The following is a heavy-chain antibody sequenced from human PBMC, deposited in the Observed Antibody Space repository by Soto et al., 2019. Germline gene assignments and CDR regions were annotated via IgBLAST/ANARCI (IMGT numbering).Heavy chain of an antibody. V-gene: IGHV1-69*02. Sequence: SVKVSCKASGGTFSSYTISWVRQAPGQGLEWMGRIIPILGIANYAQKFQGRVTITADKSTSTAYMELSSLRSEDTAVYYCARVGFYGGSSFDYGGQGTLFTVS. CDR2: IIPILGIA. CDR3: ARVGFYGGSSFDY. J-gene: IGHJ4*02. CDR1: GGTFSSYT. D-gene: IGHD3-16*01.